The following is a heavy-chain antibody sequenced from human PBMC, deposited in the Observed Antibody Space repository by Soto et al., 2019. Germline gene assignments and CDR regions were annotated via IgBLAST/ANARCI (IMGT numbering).Heavy chain of an antibody. CDR3: ARGAPIAALYYYYFMDV. D-gene: IGHD6-6*01. CDR2: INPSGGST. V-gene: IGHV1-46*03. CDR1: GYTFTSYY. J-gene: IGHJ6*03. Sequence: ASVKVSCKASGYTFTSYYMHWVRQAPGQGLEWMGIINPSGGSTSYAQKFQGRVTMTRDTSTSTVYMELSSLRSEDTAVYYCARGAPIAALYYYYFMDVWGKGTTATASS.